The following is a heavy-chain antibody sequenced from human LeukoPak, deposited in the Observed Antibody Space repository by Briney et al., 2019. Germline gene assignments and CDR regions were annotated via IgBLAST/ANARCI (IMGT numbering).Heavy chain of an antibody. V-gene: IGHV3-74*01. CDR1: GFTFSTYW. Sequence: PGGSLRLSCAASGFTFSTYWMHWVRQAPGKGLVWVSRINPDGSRTDYADSVKGRLTISRDNAKNTLYLQMNRLRAEDTAVYYCAKDLRGYRDYWGQGTLVTVSS. CDR3: AKDLRGYRDY. J-gene: IGHJ4*02. CDR2: INPDGSRT. D-gene: IGHD3-22*01.